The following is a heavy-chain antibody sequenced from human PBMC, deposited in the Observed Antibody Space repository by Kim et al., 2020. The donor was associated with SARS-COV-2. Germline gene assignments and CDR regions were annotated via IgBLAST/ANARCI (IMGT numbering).Heavy chain of an antibody. D-gene: IGHD2-21*01. V-gene: IGHV1-3*01. Sequence: KFQGRVTITRAPSASTAYMELSSLRSEDTAVYYCARDPAAQIDSTNWFDPWGQGTLVTVSS. CDR3: ARDPAAQIDSTNWFDP. J-gene: IGHJ5*02.